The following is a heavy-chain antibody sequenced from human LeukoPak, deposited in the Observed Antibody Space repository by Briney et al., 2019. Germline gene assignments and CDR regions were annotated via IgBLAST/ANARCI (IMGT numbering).Heavy chain of an antibody. J-gene: IGHJ4*02. Sequence: SETLSLTCTVSGYSISSGYYWGWIRQPPGKGLEWIGSIYHSGSTYYNPSLKSRVTISVDTSKNQFSLKLSSVTAADTAVYYCARDEVIGPIDYWGQGTLVTVSS. D-gene: IGHD3-16*02. CDR1: GYSISSGYY. CDR3: ARDEVIGPIDY. CDR2: IYHSGST. V-gene: IGHV4-38-2*02.